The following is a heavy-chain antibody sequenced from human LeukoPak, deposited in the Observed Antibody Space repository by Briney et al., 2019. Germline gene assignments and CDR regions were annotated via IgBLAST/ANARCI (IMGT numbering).Heavy chain of an antibody. Sequence: ASVKVSCTASGYTFTSYDINWVRQATGQGLEWMGWMNPNSGNTGYAQKFQGRVTMTRNTSISTAYMELSSLRSEDAAVYYCARGHGLLWFGESQFDYWGQGTLVTVSS. J-gene: IGHJ4*02. CDR2: MNPNSGNT. V-gene: IGHV1-8*01. D-gene: IGHD3-10*01. CDR3: ARGHGLLWFGESQFDY. CDR1: GYTFTSYD.